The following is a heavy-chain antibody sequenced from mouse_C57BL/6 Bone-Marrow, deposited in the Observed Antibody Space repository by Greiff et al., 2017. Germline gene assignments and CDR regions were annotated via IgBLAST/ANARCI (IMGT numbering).Heavy chain of an antibody. CDR3: ARQRSFFDY. CDR2: ISSGGSYT. Sequence: EVNLVESGGDLVKPGGSLKLSCAASGFTFSSYGMSWVRQTPDKRLEWVATISSGGSYTYYPDSVQGRFTISRDNAKNTLYLQRSSLKAEDTAMYYCARQRSFFDYWGQGTTLTVSS. CDR1: GFTFSSYG. J-gene: IGHJ2*01. D-gene: IGHD1-1*01. V-gene: IGHV5-6*01.